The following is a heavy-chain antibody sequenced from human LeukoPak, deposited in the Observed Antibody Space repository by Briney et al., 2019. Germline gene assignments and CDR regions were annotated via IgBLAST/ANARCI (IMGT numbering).Heavy chain of an antibody. D-gene: IGHD3-22*01. J-gene: IGHJ4*02. CDR1: GGSFSGYY. CDR2: IYHSGST. V-gene: IGHV4-34*01. Sequence: SETLSLTCAVYGGSFSGYYWSWIRQPPGKGLEWIGEIYHSGSTNYNPSLKSRVTISVDTSKNQFSLKLSSVTAADTAVYYCARGGGITMIVVVTAPFDYWGQGTLVTVSS. CDR3: ARGGGITMIVVVTAPFDY.